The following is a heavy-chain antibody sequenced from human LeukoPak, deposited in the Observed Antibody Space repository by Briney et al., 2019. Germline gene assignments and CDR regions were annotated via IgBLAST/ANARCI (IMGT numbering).Heavy chain of an antibody. D-gene: IGHD3-16*01. J-gene: IGHJ4*02. V-gene: IGHV1-2*02. CDR3: ARVYDYVWGSYNY. CDR2: INPNSGGT. CDR1: GYTFTGYY. Sequence: ASVKVSCKASGYTFTGYYMHWVRQAPGQGLEWMGWINPNSGGTNYAQKFQGRVTMTRDTSISTAYMELSRLRSEDTAVYYCARVYDYVWGSYNYWGQGTPVTVSS.